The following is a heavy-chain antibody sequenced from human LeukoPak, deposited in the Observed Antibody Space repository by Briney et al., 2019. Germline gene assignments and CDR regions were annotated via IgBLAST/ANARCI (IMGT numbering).Heavy chain of an antibody. Sequence: SETLSLTCTVSGDSISSNSYYWGWIRQPPGKGLEWIATIYYSGNTYYNPPLKSRVTISVDTSKNQFSLKLSSVTAADTAVYYCARSSGYSSSWYDYWGQGTLVTVSS. D-gene: IGHD6-13*01. V-gene: IGHV4-39*07. CDR3: ARSSGYSSSWYDY. CDR2: IYYSGNT. CDR1: GDSISSNSYY. J-gene: IGHJ4*02.